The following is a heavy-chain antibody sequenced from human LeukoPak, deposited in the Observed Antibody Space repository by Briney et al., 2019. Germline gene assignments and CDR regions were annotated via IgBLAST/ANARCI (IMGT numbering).Heavy chain of an antibody. Sequence: GGSLRLSCAASGFTFRNYVIHWVRQAPGKGPEWVAVTSSDLKANYYADSVKGRFTISRDNSRNTLYLQMKSLRPEDTAIYYCARGRATGRSGGDYWGQGTLVTVSS. V-gene: IGHV3-30*03. CDR1: GFTFRNYV. CDR3: ARGRATGRSGGDY. D-gene: IGHD3-9*01. CDR2: TSSDLKAN. J-gene: IGHJ4*02.